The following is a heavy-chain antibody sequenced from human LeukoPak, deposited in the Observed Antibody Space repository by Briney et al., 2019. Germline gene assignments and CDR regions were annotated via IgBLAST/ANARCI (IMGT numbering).Heavy chain of an antibody. J-gene: IGHJ4*02. Sequence: SETLSLTCAVYGGSFSGYYSSWIRQPPGKGLEWIGEINHSGSTNYNPSLKSRVTISVDTSKNQLSLKLSSVTAADTAVYYCARGPSNIVVVTAISYWGQGTLVTVSS. CDR1: GGSFSGYY. CDR3: ARGPSNIVVVTAISY. V-gene: IGHV4-34*01. CDR2: INHSGST. D-gene: IGHD2-21*02.